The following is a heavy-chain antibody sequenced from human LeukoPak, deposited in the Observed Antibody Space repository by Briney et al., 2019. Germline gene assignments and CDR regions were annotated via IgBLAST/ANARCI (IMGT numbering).Heavy chain of an antibody. D-gene: IGHD4-23*01. V-gene: IGHV4-61*02. CDR3: ARDDLYLGDDSEGGYY. CDR2: IYSSGST. Sequence: SETLSLTCTVSSGSISSGSYYCSWIRQPAGKGLEWIGRIYSSGSTNYNPSLKSRVTISVDTSKNQFSLKLSSVTAADTAVYYCARDDLYLGDDSEGGYYWGQGTLVTVSS. CDR1: SGSISSGSYY. J-gene: IGHJ4*02.